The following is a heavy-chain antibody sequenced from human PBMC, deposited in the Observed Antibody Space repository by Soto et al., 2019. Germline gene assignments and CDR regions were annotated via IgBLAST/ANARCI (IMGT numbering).Heavy chain of an antibody. J-gene: IGHJ5*02. CDR3: SREGAFGDTP. D-gene: IGHD4-17*01. Sequence: SETLSLTCTVSGGSITDYYWSWIRQSPRKGLEWTGNIHYSGSTNYNPSLKSRVTISVDTSKTQFSLKLTSATAADTAVYYCSREGAFGDTPWGQ. V-gene: IGHV4-59*01. CDR2: IHYSGST. CDR1: GGSITDYY.